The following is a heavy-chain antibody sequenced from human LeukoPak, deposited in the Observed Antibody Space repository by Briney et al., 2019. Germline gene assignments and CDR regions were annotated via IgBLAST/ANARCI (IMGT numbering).Heavy chain of an antibody. V-gene: IGHV4-39*07. CDR3: ARVGSLLVHGY. D-gene: IGHD6-6*01. CDR2: IYYSGST. J-gene: IGHJ4*02. CDR1: GGSISNNIYY. Sequence: TSETLSLTCSVSGGSISNNIYYWGWIRQPPGKGLEWIGNIYYSGSTYYNPSLKSRVIISVDTSKNQFSLKLSSVTAADTAVYYCARVGSLLVHGYWGQGTLVTVSS.